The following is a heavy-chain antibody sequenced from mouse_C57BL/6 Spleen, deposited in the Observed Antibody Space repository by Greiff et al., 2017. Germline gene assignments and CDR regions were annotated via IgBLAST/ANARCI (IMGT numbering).Heavy chain of an antibody. CDR3: ARAYDDDGDWFAY. J-gene: IGHJ3*01. V-gene: IGHV7-3*01. CDR1: GFTFTDYY. D-gene: IGHD2-4*01. Sequence: EVKVVESGGGLVQPGGSLSLSCAASGFTFTDYYISWVRQPPGKALEWLGFIRNKANGYTTEYSASVKGRFTIARDNSQSIPYLQMKALTAEDSAIYYCARAYDDDGDWFAYWGQGTLVTVSA. CDR2: IRNKANGYTT.